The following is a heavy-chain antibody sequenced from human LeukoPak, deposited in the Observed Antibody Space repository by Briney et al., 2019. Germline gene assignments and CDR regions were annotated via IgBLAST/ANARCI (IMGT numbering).Heavy chain of an antibody. CDR2: IIPIFGTA. CDR3: ARARGYYDSNEYYFDY. V-gene: IGHV1-69*05. J-gene: IGHJ4*02. D-gene: IGHD3-22*01. CDR1: GGTFSSYA. Sequence: SVKVSCKASGGTFSSYAISWVRQAPGQGLEWMGRIIPIFGTANYAQKFQGRVTITTDESTSTAYMELSSLRSEDTAVYYCARARGYYDSNEYYFDYWGQGTLVTVSS.